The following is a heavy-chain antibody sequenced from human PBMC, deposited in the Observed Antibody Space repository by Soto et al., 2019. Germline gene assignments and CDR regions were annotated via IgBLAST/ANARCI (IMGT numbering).Heavy chain of an antibody. V-gene: IGHV4-39*02. CDR3: ARDLGMYYYGSGRCVCFDP. D-gene: IGHD3-10*01. CDR1: GGSISSSSYY. CDR2: IYYSGST. J-gene: IGHJ5*02. Sequence: PSETLSLTCTVSGGSISSSSYYWGWIRQPPGKGLEWIGSIYYSGSTYYNPSLKSRVTISVDTSKNQFSLKLSSVTAADTAVFYWARDLGMYYYGSGRCVCFDPWGQGTLVTVSS.